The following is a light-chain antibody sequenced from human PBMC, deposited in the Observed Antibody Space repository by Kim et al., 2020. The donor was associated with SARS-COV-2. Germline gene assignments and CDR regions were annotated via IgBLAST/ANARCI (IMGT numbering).Light chain of an antibody. J-gene: IGKJ4*01. CDR3: MQSLHIPLT. Sequence: DIVMTQSPLSLPVTXGEPASISCRSSQSLLHSNGYNYLDWYLQKPGQSPQLLIYLGSNRASGVPDRFSGSGSGTDFTLKISKVEDEDVGVYYCMQSLHIPLTFGVWTKVDI. V-gene: IGKV2-28*01. CDR2: LGS. CDR1: QSLLHSNGYNY.